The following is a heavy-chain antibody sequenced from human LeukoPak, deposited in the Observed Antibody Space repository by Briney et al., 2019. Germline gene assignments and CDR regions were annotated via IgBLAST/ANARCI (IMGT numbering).Heavy chain of an antibody. V-gene: IGHV4-30-2*01. J-gene: IGHJ4*02. CDR1: GGSISSGGYS. Sequence: PSQTLSLTCAVSGGSISSGGYSWSWIRQPPGKGLEWIGYFYHSGSTYYNPSLKSRVTISVDRSKNQFSLKLSSVTAADTAVYYCARAFSGYDSGGRSYYFDYWGQGTLVTVSS. D-gene: IGHD5-12*01. CDR2: FYHSGST. CDR3: ARAFSGYDSGGRSYYFDY.